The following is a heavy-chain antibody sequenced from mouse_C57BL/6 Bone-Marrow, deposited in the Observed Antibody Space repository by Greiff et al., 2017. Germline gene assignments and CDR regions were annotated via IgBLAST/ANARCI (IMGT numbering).Heavy chain of an antibody. Sequence: EVNVVESGGGLVKPGGSLKLSCAASGFTFSSYAMSWVRQTPEKRLEWVATISDGGSYTYYPDNVKGRFTISRDHAKNNLYLQMSHLKSEDTAMYYCARDLLCYYGFDYWGQGTTLTVSS. V-gene: IGHV5-4*01. J-gene: IGHJ2*01. CDR3: ARDLLCYYGFDY. CDR1: GFTFSSYA. D-gene: IGHD1-1*01. CDR2: ISDGGSYT.